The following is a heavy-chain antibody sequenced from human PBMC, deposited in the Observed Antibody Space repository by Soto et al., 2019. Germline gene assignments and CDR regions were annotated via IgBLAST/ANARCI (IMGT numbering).Heavy chain of an antibody. Sequence: QVQLQESGPGLVKPSQTLSLTCTVSGGSISSGGYYWSWIRQHPGKGLEWIGYIYYSGSTYYNPSLKSRVTISVDTSKNQFSLKLSAVTAADTAVYYCARDERAYYGSGRKDAFDIWGQGTMVTVSS. D-gene: IGHD3-10*01. J-gene: IGHJ3*02. CDR2: IYYSGST. CDR3: ARDERAYYGSGRKDAFDI. CDR1: GGSISSGGYY. V-gene: IGHV4-31*03.